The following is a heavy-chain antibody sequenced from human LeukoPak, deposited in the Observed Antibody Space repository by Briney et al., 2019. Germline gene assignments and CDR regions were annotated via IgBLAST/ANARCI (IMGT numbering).Heavy chain of an antibody. J-gene: IGHJ4*02. D-gene: IGHD5-18*01. Sequence: PGGSLRLSCAASGFTVSSNHMNWVRQAPGKGLEWVSVFYSGGSTYYSDSVKGRFTISRDSSKNTLYLQMNSLRAEDTAVYYCARSILQRGYSYGFVEYFDYWGQGTLVTVSS. V-gene: IGHV3-53*01. CDR1: GFTVSSNH. CDR3: ARSILQRGYSYGFVEYFDY. CDR2: FYSGGST.